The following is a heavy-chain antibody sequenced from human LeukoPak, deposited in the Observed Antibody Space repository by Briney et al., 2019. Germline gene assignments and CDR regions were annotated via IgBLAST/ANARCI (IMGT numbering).Heavy chain of an antibody. J-gene: IGHJ5*02. Sequence: SETLSLTCAVYGGYFSGYYWSWIRQPPGKGLEWIGEINHSGSTNYNPSLKSRVTISVDTSKNQFSLKLSSVTAADTAVYYCARGRYSSSWYNWFDPWGQGTLVTVSS. V-gene: IGHV4-34*01. D-gene: IGHD6-13*01. CDR1: GGYFSGYY. CDR2: INHSGST. CDR3: ARGRYSSSWYNWFDP.